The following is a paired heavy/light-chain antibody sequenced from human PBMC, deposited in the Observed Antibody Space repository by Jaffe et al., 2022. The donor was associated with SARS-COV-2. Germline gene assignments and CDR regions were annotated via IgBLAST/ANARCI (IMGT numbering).Light chain of an antibody. V-gene: IGLV3-9*01. CDR2: RDS. CDR1: NIGSKN. Sequence: SYELTQPLSVSVALGQTARITCGGNNIGSKNVHWYQQKPGQAPVLVIYRDSNRPSGIPERFSGSNSGNTATLTISRAQAGDEADYYCQVWDSSTWVFGGGTKLTVL. J-gene: IGLJ3*02. CDR3: QVWDSSTWV.
Heavy chain of an antibody. V-gene: IGHV3-30-3*01. CDR2: ISYDGSNK. D-gene: IGHD2-15*01. CDR1: GFTFSSYA. CDR3: ARACSGGSCYSGDYYYYGMDV. Sequence: QVQLVESGGGVVQPGRSLRLSCAASGFTFSSYAMHWVRQAPGKGLEWVAVISYDGSNKYYADSVKGRFTISRDNSKNTLYLQMNSLRAEDTAVYYCARACSGGSCYSGDYYYYGMDVWGQGTTVTVSS. J-gene: IGHJ6*02.